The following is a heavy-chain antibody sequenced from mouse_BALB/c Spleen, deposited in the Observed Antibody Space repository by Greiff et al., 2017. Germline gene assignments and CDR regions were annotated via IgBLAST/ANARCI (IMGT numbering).Heavy chain of an antibody. CDR2: ISSGSSTI. V-gene: IGHV5-17*02. CDR1: GFTFSSFG. CDR3: ARGYASY. Sequence: VQLKESGGGLVQPGGSRKLSCAASGFTFSSFGMHWVRQAPEKGLEWVAYISSGSSTIYYADTVKGRFTISRDNPKNTLFLQMTSLRSEDTAMYYCARGYASYWGQGTLVTVSA. D-gene: IGHD2-10*02. J-gene: IGHJ3*01.